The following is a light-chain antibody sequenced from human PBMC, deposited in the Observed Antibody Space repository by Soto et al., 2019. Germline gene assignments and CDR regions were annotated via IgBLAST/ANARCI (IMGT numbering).Light chain of an antibody. V-gene: IGLV2-14*01. J-gene: IGLJ1*01. CDR1: SSNVGGYNF. CDR3: SSLSGGNIRV. Sequence: QSALTQPASVSGSPGQSIAISCTGTSSNVGGYNFVSWYQQHPDKAPKLIVYAVTHRPSGVSNRFSGSKSGNTASLTISGLQGGDETDYYSSSLSGGNIRVFGTGTKLTVL. CDR2: AVT.